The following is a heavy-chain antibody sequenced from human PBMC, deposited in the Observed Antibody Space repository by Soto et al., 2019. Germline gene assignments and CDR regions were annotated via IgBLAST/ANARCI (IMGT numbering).Heavy chain of an antibody. D-gene: IGHD3-3*01. CDR1: GFTFSSYS. Sequence: PGGSLRLSCAASGFTFSSYSMNWVRQAPGKGLEWVSYISTSSSTIYYADSVKGRFTISRDNAKNSLYLQMNSLRAEDTAVYYCARDCKRITIFGVATRAFDIWGQGTMVTVSS. CDR3: ARDCKRITIFGVATRAFDI. V-gene: IGHV3-48*01. J-gene: IGHJ3*02. CDR2: ISTSSSTI.